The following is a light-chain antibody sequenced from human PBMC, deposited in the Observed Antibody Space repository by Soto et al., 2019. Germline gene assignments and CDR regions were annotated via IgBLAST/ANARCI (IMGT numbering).Light chain of an antibody. CDR3: QQVNVYPST. J-gene: IGKJ4*01. Sequence: QWTQSPSSLSASVGDRVTITCRASQGISSYLGWYQQKPGKAPNLLIYDASTLHSGVPSRFSGGGSGTDFTLTISSLQPEDFATYYCQQVNVYPSTFGGGTKVDIK. CDR2: DAS. V-gene: IGKV1-9*01. CDR1: QGISSY.